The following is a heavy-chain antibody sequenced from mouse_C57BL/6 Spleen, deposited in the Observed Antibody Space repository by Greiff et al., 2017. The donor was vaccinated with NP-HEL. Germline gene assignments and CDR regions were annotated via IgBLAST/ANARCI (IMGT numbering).Heavy chain of an antibody. CDR2: ISDGGSYT. D-gene: IGHD2-2*01. V-gene: IGHV5-4*01. CDR1: GFTFSSYA. J-gene: IGHJ4*01. CDR3: ARDRGTMVTTGYYAMDY. Sequence: EVKLMESGGGLVKPGGSLKLSCAASGFTFSSYAMSWVRQTPEKRLEWIATISDGGSYTYYPDNVKGRFTISRDNAKNNLYLQMSHLKSEDTAMYYCARDRGTMVTTGYYAMDYWGQGTSVTVSS.